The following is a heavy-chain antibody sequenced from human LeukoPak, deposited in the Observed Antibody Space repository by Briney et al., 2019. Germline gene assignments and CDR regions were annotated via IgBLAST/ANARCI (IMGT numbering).Heavy chain of an antibody. CDR2: IYTSGST. Sequence: PSETLSLTCTVSGGSISSHYWSWIRQPPGKGLEWIGYIYTSGSTKYNPSLKSRVTISVETSKNQFSLKLSSVTAADAAVYFCASKVGASTYWYFDLWGRGTQVTVSS. CDR3: ASKVGASTYWYFDL. D-gene: IGHD1-26*01. CDR1: GGSISSHY. V-gene: IGHV4-4*09. J-gene: IGHJ2*01.